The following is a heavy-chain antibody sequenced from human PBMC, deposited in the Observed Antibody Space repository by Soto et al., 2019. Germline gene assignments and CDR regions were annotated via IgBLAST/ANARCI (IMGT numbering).Heavy chain of an antibody. J-gene: IGHJ6*02. D-gene: IGHD3-10*01. Sequence: HPGGSLRLSCAASGFTFSSYAMSWVRQAPGKGLEWVSAISGSGGSTYYADSVKGRFTISRDNSKNTLYLQMNSLRAEDTAVYYCAKDMDLAITMVRGVLSGMDVWGQGTTVTVSS. CDR2: ISGSGGST. V-gene: IGHV3-23*01. CDR1: GFTFSSYA. CDR3: AKDMDLAITMVRGVLSGMDV.